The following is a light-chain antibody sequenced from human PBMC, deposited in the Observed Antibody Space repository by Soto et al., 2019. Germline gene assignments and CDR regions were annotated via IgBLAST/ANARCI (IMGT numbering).Light chain of an antibody. CDR1: SSDVGGYNY. CDR3: CLSPGSLTWL. Sequence: QSALTQPPSASGSPGQSLTISCTGTSSDVGGYNYVFWYQQHPGKAPKLMIYEVNNRPSGVPDRFSGSKSGSTASLTISGLQAEDEAEYYCCLSPGSLTWLFGGGTKLTVL. V-gene: IGLV2-8*01. J-gene: IGLJ3*02. CDR2: EVN.